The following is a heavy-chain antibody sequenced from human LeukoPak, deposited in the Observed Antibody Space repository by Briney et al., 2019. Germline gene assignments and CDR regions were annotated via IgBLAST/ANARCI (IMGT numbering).Heavy chain of an antibody. Sequence: ASVKVSCKASGYTFTSYYLHWVRQAPGQGLERMGIVNPSGGSTTYAQKFQGRVTMIRDTSTSTVNMDLSSLRSEDTAVYYCARAPYDEEWSGYFDYWGQGTLVTVSS. J-gene: IGHJ4*02. CDR3: ARAPYDEEWSGYFDY. D-gene: IGHD3-3*01. V-gene: IGHV1-46*01. CDR2: VNPSGGST. CDR1: GYTFTSYY.